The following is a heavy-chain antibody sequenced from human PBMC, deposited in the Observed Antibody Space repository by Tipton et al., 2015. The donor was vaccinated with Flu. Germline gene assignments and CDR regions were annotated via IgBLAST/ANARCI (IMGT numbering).Heavy chain of an antibody. V-gene: IGHV4-38-2*01. D-gene: IGHD4-11*01. CDR1: GYSISSGYY. CDR2: INHSGGT. Sequence: TLSLTCAVSGYSISSGYYWGWIRQPPGRGLEWIGEINHSGGTNYNPSLKSRVTISVDTSKNQFSLEMRSVTVADMAVYYCARRDFSNYVSDPKNWFDRWGQGTLVTVSS. J-gene: IGHJ5*02. CDR3: ARRDFSNYVSDPKNWFDR.